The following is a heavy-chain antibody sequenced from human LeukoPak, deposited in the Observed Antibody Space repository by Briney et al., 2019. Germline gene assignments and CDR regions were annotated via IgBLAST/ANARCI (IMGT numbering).Heavy chain of an antibody. CDR3: AKSVSVTLYYYYYYMDV. CDR2: IRYDGSNK. CDR1: GFTFSSYG. D-gene: IGHD4-17*01. J-gene: IGHJ6*03. V-gene: IGHV3-30*02. Sequence: GGSLRLSCAASGFTFSSYGMHWVRQAPGKGLEWVAFIRYDGSNKYYADSVKGRFTISRDNSKNTLYLQMNSLRAGDTAVYYCAKSVSVTLYYYYYYMDVWGKGTTVTISS.